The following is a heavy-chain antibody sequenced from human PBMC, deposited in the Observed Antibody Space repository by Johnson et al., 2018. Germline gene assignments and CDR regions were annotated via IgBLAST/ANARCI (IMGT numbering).Heavy chain of an antibody. CDR2: ISYDGSNK. CDR3: AKPRLLRNFPDAFDI. Sequence: QVQLWESGGGLVGPGGSLRLSCAASGFTFSAYGIHWVRQAPGKGLEWVAVISYDGSNKYFADSVKGRFTISRDNSKNTLYLQMNSLRAEDTAVYYCAKPRLLRNFPDAFDIWGQGTMVTVSS. CDR1: GFTFSAYG. V-gene: IGHV3-30*18. J-gene: IGHJ3*02. D-gene: IGHD1-7*01.